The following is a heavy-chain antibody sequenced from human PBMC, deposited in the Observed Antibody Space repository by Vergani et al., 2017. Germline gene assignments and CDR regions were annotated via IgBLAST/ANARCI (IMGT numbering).Heavy chain of an antibody. Sequence: QVQLQESGPGLVKPPGTLSLTCAVSGSSISSSNWWSWVRQPPGKGLEWIGEIYHSGSTNYNPSLKRRVTISVDKSKNQFSLKRSSVTAADTAVYYCARGSRAEGGSGPDKWGQGTLVTVSS. CDR2: IYHSGST. CDR1: GSSISSSNW. CDR3: ARGSRAEGGSGPDK. D-gene: IGHD6-13*01. V-gene: IGHV4-4*03. J-gene: IGHJ4*02.